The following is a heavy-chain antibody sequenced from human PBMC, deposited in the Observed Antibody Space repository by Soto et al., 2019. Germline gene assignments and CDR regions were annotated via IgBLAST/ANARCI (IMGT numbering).Heavy chain of an antibody. V-gene: IGHV3-15*01. CDR3: TTEVTVTADLDY. CDR2: IKSKTDGGTT. CDR1: GFTFSSYW. D-gene: IGHD2-21*02. Sequence: GGSLRLSCAASGFTFSSYWMSWVRQAPGKGLEWVGRIKSKTDGGTTDYAAPVKGRFTISRDDSKNTLYLQMNSLKTEDTAVYYCTTEVTVTADLDYWGQGTLVTVSS. J-gene: IGHJ4*02.